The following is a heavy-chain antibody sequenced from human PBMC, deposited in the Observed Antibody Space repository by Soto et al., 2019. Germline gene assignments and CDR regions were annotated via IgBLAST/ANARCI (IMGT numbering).Heavy chain of an antibody. Sequence: QVQLVQSGAEVKKPGASMKVSCKASGYTFTSHSISWVRQAPGQELELMGWNNVYNGDTNNARKFQGRVSMTADSSTNTASLELRSLRSDDTAVYYCARDALGGPLLATIHFDQWGQGTLV. CDR1: GYTFTSHS. CDR2: NNVYNGDT. J-gene: IGHJ4*02. V-gene: IGHV1-18*04. CDR3: ARDALGGPLLATIHFDQ. D-gene: IGHD5-12*01.